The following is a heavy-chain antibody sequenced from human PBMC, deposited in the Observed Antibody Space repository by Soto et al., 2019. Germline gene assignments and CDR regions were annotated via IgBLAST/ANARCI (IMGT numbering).Heavy chain of an antibody. CDR2: ISSSGSTI. J-gene: IGHJ4*02. CDR1: GFTFSSYE. Sequence: PGGSLRLSCAASGFTFSSYEMNWVRQAPAKGLEWVSYISSSGSTIYYADSVKGRFTISRDNAKNSLYLQMNSLRAEDTAVYYCARGLLRNPFDYWGQGTLVTVSS. V-gene: IGHV3-48*03. CDR3: ARGLLRNPFDY.